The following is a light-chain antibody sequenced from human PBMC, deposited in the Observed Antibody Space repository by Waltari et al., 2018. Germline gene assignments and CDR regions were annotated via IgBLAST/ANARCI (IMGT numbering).Light chain of an antibody. V-gene: IGKV4-1*01. CDR1: QSILYNSNDKNY. CDR2: WAS. Sequence: DIVMTQSPNSLAVSLGERATINCKSSQSILYNSNDKNYLAWYQQKPGQPPKLLIYWASTRESGVPDRFMGSGSVTDFTLTISSLQAEDVAVYYCQQYYRSRTFGQGTKVEIK. CDR3: QQYYRSRT. J-gene: IGKJ1*01.